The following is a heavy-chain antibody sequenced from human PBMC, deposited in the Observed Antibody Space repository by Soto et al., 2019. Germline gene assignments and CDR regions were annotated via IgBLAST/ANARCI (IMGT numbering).Heavy chain of an antibody. CDR3: AKTGYSDYGDYLTYDYFDY. Sequence: GGSLRLSCAASGFTFSSYGMHWVRQAPGKGLEWVAVISYDGSNKYYADSVKGRFTISRDNSKNTLYLQMKSLRAEDTAVYYCAKTGYSDYGDYLTYDYFDYWGQGTLVTVYS. CDR2: ISYDGSNK. V-gene: IGHV3-30*18. D-gene: IGHD4-17*01. J-gene: IGHJ4*02. CDR1: GFTFSSYG.